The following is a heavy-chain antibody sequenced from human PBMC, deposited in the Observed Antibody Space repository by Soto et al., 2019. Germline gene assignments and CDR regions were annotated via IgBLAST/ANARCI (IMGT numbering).Heavy chain of an antibody. Sequence: GSLRLSCAASGFTFSSYAMSWVRQAPGKGLEWVSAISGSGGSTYYADSVKGRFTISRDNSKNTLYLQMNSLRAEDKAVYYCAKNPTYYDILTGYYKRIDRSSVTASIDYWGQGTLVTVSS. CDR1: GFTFSSYA. CDR3: AKNPTYYDILTGYYKRIDRSSVTASIDY. J-gene: IGHJ4*02. V-gene: IGHV3-23*01. D-gene: IGHD3-9*01. CDR2: ISGSGGST.